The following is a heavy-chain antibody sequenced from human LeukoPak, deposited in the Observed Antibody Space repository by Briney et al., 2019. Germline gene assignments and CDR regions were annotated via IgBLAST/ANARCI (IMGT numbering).Heavy chain of an antibody. Sequence: SETLSLTCTVSGGSISSSSYYWGWIRQPPGKGLEWIGSIYYSGSTYYNPSLESRVTISVDTSKNQFSLKLSSVTAADTAVYYCARVRYSSSLSPWYFDLWGRGTLVTVSS. CDR1: GGSISSSSYY. V-gene: IGHV4-39*07. D-gene: IGHD6-13*01. J-gene: IGHJ2*01. CDR3: ARVRYSSSLSPWYFDL. CDR2: IYYSGST.